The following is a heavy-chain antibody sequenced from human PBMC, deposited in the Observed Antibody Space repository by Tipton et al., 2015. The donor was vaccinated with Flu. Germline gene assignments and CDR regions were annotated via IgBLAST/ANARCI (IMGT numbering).Heavy chain of an antibody. V-gene: IGHV4-39*07. CDR2: IYHSGST. Sequence: TLSLTCTVSGGSISSGGYYWGWIRQPPGKGLEWIGSIYHSGSTYYNPSLKSRVTISVDTSKNQFSLKLSSVTAADTAVYYCARDPNSSSWSPPWGQGTLVTVSS. D-gene: IGHD6-13*01. CDR3: ARDPNSSSWSPP. CDR1: GGSISSGGYY. J-gene: IGHJ5*02.